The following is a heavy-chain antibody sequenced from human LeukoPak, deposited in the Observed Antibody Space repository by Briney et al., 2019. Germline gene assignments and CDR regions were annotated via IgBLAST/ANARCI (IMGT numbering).Heavy chain of an antibody. CDR2: IKQDGSEK. D-gene: IGHD5-12*01. V-gene: IGHV3-7*01. CDR3: ARRPGYHYYYYMDV. CDR1: GFTFSSYW. J-gene: IGHJ6*03. Sequence: GGSLRLSCAASGFTFSSYWMSWVRQAPGKGLEWVANIKQDGSEKYYVDSVKGRFTISRDNAKNSLYLQMNSLRAEDTAVYYCARRPGYHYYYYMDVWGKGTTVTVSS.